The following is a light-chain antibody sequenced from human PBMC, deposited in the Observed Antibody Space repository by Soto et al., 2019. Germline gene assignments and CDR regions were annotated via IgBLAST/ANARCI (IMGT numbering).Light chain of an antibody. J-gene: IGKJ5*01. CDR3: QQYKNWPTIT. CDR2: GAS. CDR1: QSVNSK. V-gene: IGKV3-15*01. Sequence: EIVMTQSPATLSVSPGERVSLSCRASQSVNSKLAWYQQKPCQAPRLLIYGASTRATGIPARFSGSGSGTEFTLTISSLQSEDFAVYFCQQYKNWPTITFGQGTRLEIK.